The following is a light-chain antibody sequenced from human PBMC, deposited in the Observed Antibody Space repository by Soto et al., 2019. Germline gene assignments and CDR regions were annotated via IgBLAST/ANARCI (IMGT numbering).Light chain of an antibody. J-gene: IGKJ2*01. CDR3: QQYGSSPYT. CDR1: QSVSSNY. CDR2: GAS. V-gene: IGKV3-20*01. Sequence: EIVLTQSPGTLSLSPGERATLSCRASQSVSSNYLAWYQQRPGQAPRLLIYGASSRATGVPDSFSGSGSGTDFTLTISRLEPEDSAVYYCQQYGSSPYTFGQGTKLDIK.